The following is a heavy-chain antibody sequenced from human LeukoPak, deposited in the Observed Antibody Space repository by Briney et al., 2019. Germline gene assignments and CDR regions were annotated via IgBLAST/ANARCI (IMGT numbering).Heavy chain of an antibody. CDR2: ISWNSGSI. V-gene: IGHV3-9*01. CDR3: AKASGSSGYYPFDP. CDR1: GFTFDDYA. D-gene: IGHD3-22*01. Sequence: GGSLRLSCAASGFTFDDYAMHWVRQAPGKGLKWVSGISWNSGSIGYADSVKGRFTISRDNAKNSLYLQMNSLRAEDTALYYCAKASGSSGYYPFDPWGQGTLVTVSS. J-gene: IGHJ5*02.